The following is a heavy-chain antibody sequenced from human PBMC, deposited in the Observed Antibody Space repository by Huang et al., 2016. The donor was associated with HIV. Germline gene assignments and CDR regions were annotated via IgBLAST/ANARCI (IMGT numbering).Heavy chain of an antibody. CDR2: MYPEDGRT. CDR3: ATVYRRFRNHDSGDYYFDY. V-gene: IGHV1-24*01. J-gene: IGHJ4*02. Sequence: QVQLVQSGAEVKKPGASVKVSCKVSGYTLTELSMHWVRQAPGKGLEWVEGMYPEDGRTSHAQKFQGRVTMTEDTSTDTAYMELSSLRSEDTAVYYCATVYRRFRNHDSGDYYFDYWDQGTLVTVSS. CDR1: GYTLTELS. D-gene: IGHD3-22*01.